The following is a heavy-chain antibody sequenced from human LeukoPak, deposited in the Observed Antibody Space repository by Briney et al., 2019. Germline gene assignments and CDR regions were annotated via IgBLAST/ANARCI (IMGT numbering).Heavy chain of an antibody. Sequence: SETLSVTCTVSGYSISSGYYWGWIRQPPGKRLEWIGSIYPSGSTFYNPSLKSRVTMSADASRNQFSLKLNSMTAADTAVYYCASPRDVAVVVGATAGYFDLWGRGTLVTVSS. CDR1: GYSISSGYY. J-gene: IGHJ2*01. CDR2: IYPSGST. CDR3: ASPRDVAVVVGATAGYFDL. D-gene: IGHD2-15*01. V-gene: IGHV4-38-2*02.